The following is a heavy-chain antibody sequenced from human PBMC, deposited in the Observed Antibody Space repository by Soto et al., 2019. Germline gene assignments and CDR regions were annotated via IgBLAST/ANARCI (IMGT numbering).Heavy chain of an antibody. CDR1: GYTFTSYG. J-gene: IGHJ6*02. CDR3: ATGRGESYCSSTSCLPGRADYYYGMYV. D-gene: IGHD2-2*01. V-gene: IGHV1-18*04. Sequence: QVQLVQSGAEVKKPGASVKVSCQASGYTFTSYGISWARQAPGQGLEWMGWISAYNGNTNYAQKLQGRVTLTTDTSTRTAYMELRSLRSDDTALYYCATGRGESYCSSTSCLPGRADYYYGMYVWGQGTTVTFSS. CDR2: ISAYNGNT.